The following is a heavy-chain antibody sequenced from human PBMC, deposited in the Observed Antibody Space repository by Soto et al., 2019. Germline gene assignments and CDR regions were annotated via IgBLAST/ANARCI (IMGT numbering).Heavy chain of an antibody. CDR2: ISWEGGST. V-gene: IGHV3-43*01. Sequence: SLRLSCAASGFTFDDYTMQWVRQAPGKGLEWVSLISWEGGSTYYADSVKGRFTISRDNSKNSLYLQMNSLRTEDTALYYCAKDKGGSYDYYYYGMDVWGQGTTVTVSS. CDR1: GFTFDDYT. J-gene: IGHJ6*02. CDR3: AKDKGGSYDYYYYGMDV. D-gene: IGHD1-26*01.